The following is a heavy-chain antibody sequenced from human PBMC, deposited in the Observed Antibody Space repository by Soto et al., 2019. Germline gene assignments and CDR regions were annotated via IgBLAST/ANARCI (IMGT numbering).Heavy chain of an antibody. CDR2: MNPNSGNT. CDR1: GYTFTNYD. D-gene: IGHD6-6*01. J-gene: IGHJ4*02. V-gene: IGHV1-8*01. CDR3: ARVSIAASSYYFDY. Sequence: GASVKVSCKASGYTFTNYDINWVRQAPGQGLEWMGWMNPNSGNTGYAQKFQGRVTMTRNTSISTAYMELSSLRSEDTAVYYCARVSIAASSYYFDYWGQGTLVTVSS.